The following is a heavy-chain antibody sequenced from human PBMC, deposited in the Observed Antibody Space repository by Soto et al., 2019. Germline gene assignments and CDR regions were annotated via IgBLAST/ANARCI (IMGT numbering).Heavy chain of an antibody. Sequence: SSVKVSCKASGYTFTSTWMHWVRQAPGQGLEWMGIINPYGGAATYAEKFQGRVTMTRDTSTATDYMELSSLRSEDTAVYYCARVGYYYDSSGYYLSFDYWGQGTLVTVSS. CDR2: INPYGGAA. J-gene: IGHJ4*01. CDR1: GYTFTSTW. CDR3: ARVGYYYDSSGYYLSFDY. V-gene: IGHV1-46*01. D-gene: IGHD3-22*01.